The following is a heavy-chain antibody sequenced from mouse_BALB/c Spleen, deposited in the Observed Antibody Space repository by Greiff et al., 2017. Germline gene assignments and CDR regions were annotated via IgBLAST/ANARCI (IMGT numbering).Heavy chain of an antibody. CDR2: INPSNGRT. J-gene: IGHJ4*01. V-gene: IGHV1S81*02. CDR1: GYTFTSYW. CDR3: ARGATYRYDDYAMDY. D-gene: IGHD2-14*01. Sequence: QVQLQQPGAELVKPGASVKLSCKASGYTFTSYWMHWVKQRPGQGLEWIGEINPSNGRTNYNEKFKSKATLSVDKSSSTAYMQLSSLTSEDSAVYYCARGATYRYDDYAMDYWGQGTSVTVAS.